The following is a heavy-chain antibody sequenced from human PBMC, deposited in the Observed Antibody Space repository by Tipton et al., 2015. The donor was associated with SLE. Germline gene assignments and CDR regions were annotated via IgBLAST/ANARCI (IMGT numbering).Heavy chain of an antibody. CDR3: ARGATVLLFEH. V-gene: IGHV4-59*01. CDR2: IYYSGST. Sequence: TLSLTCTVSGGSISSYYWSWIRQPSGNGLEWIGYIYYSGSTNYNPTLKSRVTISVDTSENQFSLKLNSVIAAGTAVYYCARGATVLLFEHWGQGYLVTVSS. CDR1: GGSISSYY. J-gene: IGHJ4*02. D-gene: IGHD4-17*01.